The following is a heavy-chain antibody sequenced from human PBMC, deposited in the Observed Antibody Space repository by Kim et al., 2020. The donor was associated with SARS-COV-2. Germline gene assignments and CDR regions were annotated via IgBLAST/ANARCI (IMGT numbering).Heavy chain of an antibody. J-gene: IGHJ5*02. CDR3: ARDLSGSYYFWFDP. CDR2: ISYDGSKK. V-gene: IGHV3-30-3*01. CDR1: GFTFSSYA. D-gene: IGHD1-26*01. Sequence: GGSLRLSCAASGFTFSSYAMPWFRHAPGKGLEWVAVISYDGSKKYYADSVKGRFTISRDNSKNTLYLQMNSLRAEDTAVYYCARDLSGSYYFWFDPWGQGALLTLSS.